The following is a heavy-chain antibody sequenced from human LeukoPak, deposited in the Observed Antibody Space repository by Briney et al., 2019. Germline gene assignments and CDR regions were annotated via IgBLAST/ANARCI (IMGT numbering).Heavy chain of an antibody. D-gene: IGHD1-26*01. Sequence: GGSLRLSCAASGFTFNSYSMNWVRQAPGKGLEWVSYISSSSSTIYYADSVKGRFTISRDNSKNTLYLQMNSLRAEDTAVYYCAREQGGRSDYWGQGTLVTVSS. CDR3: AREQGGRSDY. CDR2: ISSSSSTI. J-gene: IGHJ4*02. V-gene: IGHV3-48*01. CDR1: GFTFNSYS.